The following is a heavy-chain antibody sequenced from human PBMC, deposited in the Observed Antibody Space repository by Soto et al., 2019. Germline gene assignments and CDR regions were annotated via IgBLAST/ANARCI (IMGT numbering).Heavy chain of an antibody. CDR3: ATDGAYCGGDCSYNWFDP. D-gene: IGHD2-21*02. Sequence: QVQLVQSGAEVKKPGASVKVSCKVSGYTLTELSMHWVRQAPGKGLEWMGGFDPEDGETIYAQKFQGRVTMTEDTSTDTAYMELSSLRSEDTAVYYCATDGAYCGGDCSYNWFDPWGQGTLVTVSS. V-gene: IGHV1-24*01. CDR2: FDPEDGET. CDR1: GYTLTELS. J-gene: IGHJ5*02.